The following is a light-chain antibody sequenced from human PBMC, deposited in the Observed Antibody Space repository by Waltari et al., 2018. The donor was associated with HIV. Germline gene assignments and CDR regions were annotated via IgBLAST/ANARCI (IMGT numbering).Light chain of an antibody. Sequence: SVLTQPPSASGTPGQKVTISCSGSSSNIGSNSVFWYQQLPGAAPNLLIYTDTQRPSGVPDRFSGSKSGTSASLAISGLRSEDEAVYSCATWDDSLNGVLFGGGTNLNVL. J-gene: IGLJ2*01. CDR2: TDT. CDR3: ATWDDSLNGVL. V-gene: IGLV1-47*01. CDR1: SSNIGSNS.